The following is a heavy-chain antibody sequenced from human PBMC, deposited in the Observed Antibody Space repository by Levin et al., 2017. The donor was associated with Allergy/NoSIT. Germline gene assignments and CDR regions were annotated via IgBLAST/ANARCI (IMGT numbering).Heavy chain of an antibody. V-gene: IGHV4-34*01. CDR3: LRGYGQNCYPDTFAGVGDY. D-gene: IGHD5-24*01. Sequence: SETLSLTCAVYGGPFSGYAWIWIRQPPGKGLEWIGEITQRGSLNYNSSLKSRVTISVDRSKSQISLKMTSVTAADTAVYYCLRGYGQNCYPDTFAGVGDYWGQGTLVTVSS. CDR1: GGPFSGYA. CDR2: ITQRGSL. J-gene: IGHJ4*02.